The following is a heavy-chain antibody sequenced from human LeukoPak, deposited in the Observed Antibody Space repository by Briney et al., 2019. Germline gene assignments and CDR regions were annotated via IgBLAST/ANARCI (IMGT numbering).Heavy chain of an antibody. CDR3: GRGNARRLTTYLLFDL. CDR1: GYTFTGYY. J-gene: IGHJ4*02. CDR2: INTLSGVT. V-gene: IGHV1-2*02. D-gene: IGHD1-1*01. Sequence: GASVRVSCKASGYTFTGYYIHWVRQAPGQRLEWMGWINTLSGVTNYAQKFQGRVSLSRDTSISTAYMDLGSLKSDDTGVYFCGRGNARRLTTYLLFDLWGQGTQVTVPS.